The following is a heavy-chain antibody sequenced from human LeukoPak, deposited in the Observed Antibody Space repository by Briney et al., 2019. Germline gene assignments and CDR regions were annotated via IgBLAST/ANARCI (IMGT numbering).Heavy chain of an antibody. D-gene: IGHD5-24*01. CDR3: ARDLKLRWLQGEYYFDY. J-gene: IGHJ4*02. CDR1: GFTFSSYG. CDR2: IWYDGSNK. V-gene: IGHV3-33*01. Sequence: PGGSLRLSCAASGFTFSSYGMHWVRQAPGKGLEWVAVIWYDGSNKYYADSVKGRFTISRDNSKNTLYLRMNSLRAEDTAVYYCARDLKLRWLQGEYYFDYWGQGTLVTVSS.